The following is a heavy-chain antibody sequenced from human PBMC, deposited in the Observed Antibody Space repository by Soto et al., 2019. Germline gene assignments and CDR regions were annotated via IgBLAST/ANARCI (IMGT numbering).Heavy chain of an antibody. Sequence: QVQLVQSGAEVKKPGSSVKVSCKASGGTFSSYTISWVRQAPGQGLEWMGRIIPILGIANYAQKFQGRVTITADKSTSTAYMERSSLRSEDTAVYYCASPKDGDYEGAFDIWGQGTMVTVSS. CDR1: GGTFSSYT. J-gene: IGHJ3*02. D-gene: IGHD4-17*01. CDR2: IIPILGIA. V-gene: IGHV1-69*02. CDR3: ASPKDGDYEGAFDI.